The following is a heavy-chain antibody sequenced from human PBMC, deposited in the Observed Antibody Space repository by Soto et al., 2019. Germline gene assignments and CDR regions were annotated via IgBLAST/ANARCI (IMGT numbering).Heavy chain of an antibody. Sequence: EVQLVESGGGLVKPGGSVRLSCAASGFNFGNTWMSWVRQAPGKGPEWVGRIKSKTDGGTTDYAAPLEGRFTISRDDSKNILYLQMNSLKTEDTAIYYCRSYFDWVRGYWGQGTLVTVSS. CDR1: GFNFGNTW. V-gene: IGHV3-15*01. CDR2: IKSKTDGGTT. J-gene: IGHJ4*02. D-gene: IGHD3-9*01. CDR3: RSYFDWVRGY.